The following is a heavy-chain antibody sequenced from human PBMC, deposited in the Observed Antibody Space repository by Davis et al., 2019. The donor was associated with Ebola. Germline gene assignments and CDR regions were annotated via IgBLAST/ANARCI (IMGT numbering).Heavy chain of an antibody. J-gene: IGHJ4*02. Sequence: GESLKIPCAASGFTFTSDAMSWVRQAPGKGPEWVSIVSGSGDSTYYADSVKGRFTISRDNSKNTLYVQMNSLRVEDTAVYYCASRHVGYWGQGTLVTVSS. CDR1: GFTFTSDA. D-gene: IGHD1-26*01. V-gene: IGHV3-23*01. CDR2: VSGSGDST. CDR3: ASRHVGY.